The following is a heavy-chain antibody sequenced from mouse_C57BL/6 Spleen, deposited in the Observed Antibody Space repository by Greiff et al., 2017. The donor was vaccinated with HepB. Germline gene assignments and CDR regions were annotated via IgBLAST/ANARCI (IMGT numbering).Heavy chain of an antibody. CDR3: AREKGLYDGYYSDY. Sequence: VQLQQSGAELVKPGASVKMSCKASGYTFTSYWITWVKQRPGQGLEWIGDIYPGSGSTNYNEKFKSKATLTVDTSSSTAYMQLSSLTSEDSAVYYCAREKGLYDGYYSDYWGQGTTLTVSS. J-gene: IGHJ2*01. CDR2: IYPGSGST. CDR1: GYTFTSYW. V-gene: IGHV1-55*01. D-gene: IGHD2-3*01.